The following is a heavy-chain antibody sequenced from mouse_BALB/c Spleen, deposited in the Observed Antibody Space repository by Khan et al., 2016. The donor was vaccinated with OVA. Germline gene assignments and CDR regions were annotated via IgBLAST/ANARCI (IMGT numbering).Heavy chain of an antibody. CDR1: GYSFTGYY. Sequence: VQLQQSGPDLVKPGASVKISCKTSGYSFTGYYIHWVKQSQGKSLEWIGRVNPNNGGTTYNQKFKGKAILTVEKSSSTAYMEPRSLTSEDSAVYYCGRISIITVEGFAYWGQGTLVTVSA. CDR3: GRISIITVEGFAY. CDR2: VNPNNGGT. D-gene: IGHD1-1*01. V-gene: IGHV1-18*01. J-gene: IGHJ3*01.